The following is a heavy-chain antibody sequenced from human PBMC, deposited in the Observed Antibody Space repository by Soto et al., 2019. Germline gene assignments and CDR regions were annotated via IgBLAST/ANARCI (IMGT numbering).Heavy chain of an antibody. CDR2: ISAYNGNT. CDR3: ARGKYCVTTTCYSWLDS. D-gene: IGHD3-22*01. J-gene: IGHJ5*01. V-gene: IGHV1-18*01. Sequence: ASVKVSCKASGYTFTRYGLSWVRQAPGQGLEWMGWISAYNGNTNYAQKLQGRVTMTTDTSTSTAYMELRSLRSDDTAVYYCARGKYCVTTTCYSWLDSWGQGTLVTVSS. CDR1: GYTFTRYG.